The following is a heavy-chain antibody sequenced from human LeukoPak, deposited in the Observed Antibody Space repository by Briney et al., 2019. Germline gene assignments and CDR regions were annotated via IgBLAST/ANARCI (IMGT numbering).Heavy chain of an antibody. CDR2: INPSGGST. Sequence: ASVKVSCKASGYTFTGYYIHWVRQAPGQGLEWMGIINPSGGSTSYAQKFQGRVTMTRDMSTSTVYMELSSLRSEDAAVYYCARALAAAAGRRAGMMGDWGQGTLVTVSS. J-gene: IGHJ4*02. V-gene: IGHV1-46*01. CDR3: ARALAAAAGRRAGMMGD. CDR1: GYTFTGYY. D-gene: IGHD6-13*01.